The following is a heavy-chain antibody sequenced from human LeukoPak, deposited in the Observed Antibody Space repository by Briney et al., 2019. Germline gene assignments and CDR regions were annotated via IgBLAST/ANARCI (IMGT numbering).Heavy chain of an antibody. Sequence: GGSLRLSCTAPGFPFNAYNIHWIRQSPGRGLEWVSFIRDDETEIHYADFAKGRFTISRDRSKNSVYLQMNSLRPDDTALYYCAKDGGRYRFDFWGQGTMVTVSS. CDR1: GFPFNAYN. J-gene: IGHJ4*02. V-gene: IGHV3-30*02. D-gene: IGHD3-16*02. CDR3: AKDGGRYRFDF. CDR2: IRDDETEI.